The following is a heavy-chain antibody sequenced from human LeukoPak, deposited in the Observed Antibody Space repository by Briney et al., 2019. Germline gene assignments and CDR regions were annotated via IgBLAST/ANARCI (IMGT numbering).Heavy chain of an antibody. CDR2: INPTGGST. CDR3: ARVNEDGIYYMDV. CDR1: GYTFTRYY. J-gene: IGHJ6*03. Sequence: GASVKVSCKASGYTFTRYYMPWVLQAPGQGLEWMGLINPTGGSTGYAQKFQGRVTMTRDMSTSTDYMELSSLRSEDTAIYYCARVNEDGIYYMDVWGKGTTVTISS. V-gene: IGHV1-46*01.